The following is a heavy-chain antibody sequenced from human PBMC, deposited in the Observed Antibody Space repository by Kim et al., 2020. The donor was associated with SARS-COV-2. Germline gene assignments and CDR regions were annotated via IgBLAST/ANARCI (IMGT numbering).Heavy chain of an antibody. D-gene: IGHD3-10*01. Sequence: GGSLRLSCAASGFTFSDYYMSWIRQAPGNGLEWVSYISSSGSTIYYADSVKGRFTISRDNAKNSLYLQMNSLRAEDTAVYYCARVTTMVRGANDYWGQGTLVTVSS. J-gene: IGHJ4*02. CDR1: GFTFSDYY. V-gene: IGHV3-11*01. CDR2: ISSSGSTI. CDR3: ARVTTMVRGANDY.